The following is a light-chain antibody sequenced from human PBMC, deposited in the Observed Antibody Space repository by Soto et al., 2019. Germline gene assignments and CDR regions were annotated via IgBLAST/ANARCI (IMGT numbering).Light chain of an antibody. V-gene: IGLV1-44*01. J-gene: IGLJ2*01. CDR1: TSNIAVNT. Sequence: QSVLTQPPSASGTPGQRLAISCFGSTSNIAVNTVNWYQQVPGTAPKLLIHSDNQRPSGVPDRFSGSKSGTSASLAISGLQSEDEADYYCASWDDSLNGVEFGGGTKVTVL. CDR2: SDN. CDR3: ASWDDSLNGVE.